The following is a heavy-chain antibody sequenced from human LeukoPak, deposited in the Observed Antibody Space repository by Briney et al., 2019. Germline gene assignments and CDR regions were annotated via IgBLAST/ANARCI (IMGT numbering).Heavy chain of an antibody. CDR3: ARVQNYYGSGSPYYYYGMDV. CDR2: INHSGST. Sequence: MASETLSLTCTVSGGSISSYYWSWIRQPPGKGLEWIGEINHSGSTNYNPSLKSRVTISVDTSKNQFSLKLSSVTAADTAVYYCARVQNYYGSGSPYYYYGMDVWGQGTTVTVSS. V-gene: IGHV4-34*01. D-gene: IGHD3-10*01. J-gene: IGHJ6*02. CDR1: GGSISSYY.